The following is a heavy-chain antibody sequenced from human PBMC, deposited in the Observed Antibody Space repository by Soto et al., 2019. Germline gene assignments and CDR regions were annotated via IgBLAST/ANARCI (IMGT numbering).Heavy chain of an antibody. CDR2: ISSSSSTI. CDR3: AKDVPSTYYDFWSGYPDAFDI. J-gene: IGHJ3*02. D-gene: IGHD3-3*01. Sequence: PGGSLRLSCAASGFTFSSYSMNWVRQAPGKGLEWVSYISSSSSTIYYADSVKGRFTISRDNAKNSLYLQMNSLRAEDTAVYYCAKDVPSTYYDFWSGYPDAFDIWGQGTMVTVSS. V-gene: IGHV3-48*01. CDR1: GFTFSSYS.